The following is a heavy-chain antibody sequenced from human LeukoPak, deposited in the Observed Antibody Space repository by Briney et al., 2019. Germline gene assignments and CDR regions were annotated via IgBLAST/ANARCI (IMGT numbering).Heavy chain of an antibody. J-gene: IGHJ4*02. CDR2: ISGSGGST. V-gene: IGHV3-23*01. Sequence: GGSLRLSCAASGFTFSSYAMTWVRQAPGKGLEWVSAISGSGGSTYYADSVKGRFTISRDNYKNTLYLQMNSLRAEDTAVYYCAKDRYDGDSSSWYLGPGYFDYWGQGTLVTVSS. CDR3: AKDRYDGDSSSWYLGPGYFDY. D-gene: IGHD6-13*01. CDR1: GFTFSSYA.